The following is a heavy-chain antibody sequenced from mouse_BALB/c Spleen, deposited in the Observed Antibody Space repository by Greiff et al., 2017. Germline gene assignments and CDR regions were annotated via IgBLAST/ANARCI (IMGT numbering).Heavy chain of an antibody. CDR3: ARLGLRLHWYFDV. CDR2: IYPGDGDT. J-gene: IGHJ1*01. CDR1: GYAFSSYW. Sequence: VKLMESGAELVRPGSSVKISCKASGYAFSSYWMNWVKQRPGQGLEWIGQIYPGDGDTNYNGKFKGKATLTADKSSSTAYMQLSSLTSEDSAVYFCARLGLRLHWYFDVWGAGTTVTVSS. D-gene: IGHD1-2*01. V-gene: IGHV1-80*01.